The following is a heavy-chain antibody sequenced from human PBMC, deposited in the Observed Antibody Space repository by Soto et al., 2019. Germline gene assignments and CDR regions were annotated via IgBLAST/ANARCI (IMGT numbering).Heavy chain of an antibody. D-gene: IGHD3-22*01. CDR3: AREYYYDSSGYYLASYGMDV. J-gene: IGHJ6*02. CDR1: GSSISSGGYY. CDR2: IYYSGST. Sequence: PSETLSLTCTVSGSSISSGGYYWSWIRQHPGKGLEWIGYIYYSGSTYYNPSLKSRVTISVDTSKNQFSLKLSSVTAADTAVYYCAREYYYDSSGYYLASYGMDVWGQGTTVTVSS. V-gene: IGHV4-31*03.